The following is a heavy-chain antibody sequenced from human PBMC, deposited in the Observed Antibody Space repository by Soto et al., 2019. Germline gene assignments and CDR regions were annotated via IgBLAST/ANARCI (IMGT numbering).Heavy chain of an antibody. CDR3: ATQLYNYYYFGMDV. CDR1: GYSFTTYW. CDR2: IYPEDSDT. Sequence: GESLKISCKTSGYSFTTYWIGWVRQMPGKGLEWMGIIYPEDSDTRYSPSFQGQVTISADNSISTAYLQWSSLKASDTAMYYCATQLYNYYYFGMDVWGQGTTVTVSS. V-gene: IGHV5-51*01. J-gene: IGHJ6*02. D-gene: IGHD3-3*01.